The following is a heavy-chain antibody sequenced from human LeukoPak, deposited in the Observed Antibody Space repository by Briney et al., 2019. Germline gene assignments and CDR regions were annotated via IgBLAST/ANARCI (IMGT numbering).Heavy chain of an antibody. D-gene: IGHD4-17*01. CDR3: VRGGDYGDYGHTIDY. CDR1: GGSFSGYY. Sequence: PSETLSLTCAVYGGSFSGYYWSWIRQPPGRGLEWIGEINHSGSTNYNPSLKSRVTISVDTSKNQFSLKLSSVTAADTAVYYCVRGGDYGDYGHTIDYWGQGTLVTVSS. V-gene: IGHV4-34*01. J-gene: IGHJ4*02. CDR2: INHSGST.